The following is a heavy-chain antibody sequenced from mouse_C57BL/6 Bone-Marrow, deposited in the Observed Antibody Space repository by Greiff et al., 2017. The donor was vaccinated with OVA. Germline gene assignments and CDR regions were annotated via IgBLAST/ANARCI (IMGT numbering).Heavy chain of an antibody. Sequence: VQLVESGPGLVQPSQSLSITCTVSGFSLTSYGVHWVRQSPGKGLEWLGVIWRGGSTDYNAAFMSRLSITKDNSKSQGFFKMNSLQADDTAIYYCAIPSTMITNYYAMDYWGQGTSVTVSS. CDR1: GFSLTSYG. V-gene: IGHV2-5*01. CDR3: AIPSTMITNYYAMDY. J-gene: IGHJ4*01. CDR2: IWRGGST. D-gene: IGHD2-4*01.